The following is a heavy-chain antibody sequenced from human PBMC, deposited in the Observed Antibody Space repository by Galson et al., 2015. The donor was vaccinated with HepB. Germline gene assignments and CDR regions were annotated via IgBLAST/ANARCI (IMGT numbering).Heavy chain of an antibody. J-gene: IGHJ3*02. CDR1: GYTFTSYG. CDR3: ARPTAKALDAFDI. Sequence: SVKVSCKASGYTFTSYGISWVRQAPGQGLEWMGWISAYNGNTNYAQKLQGRVTMTTDTSTSTAYLELRSLRSDDTAVYYCARPTAKALDAFDIWGQGTMVTVSS. V-gene: IGHV1-18*04. D-gene: IGHD4-17*01. CDR2: ISAYNGNT.